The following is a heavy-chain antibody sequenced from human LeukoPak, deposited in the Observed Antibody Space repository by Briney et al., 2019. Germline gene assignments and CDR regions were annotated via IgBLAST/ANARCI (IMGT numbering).Heavy chain of an antibody. D-gene: IGHD6-13*01. CDR2: ISSSSSAI. V-gene: IGHV3-48*01. J-gene: IGHJ4*02. CDR3: ACLDSSSWYGLDY. Sequence: PGGSLRLSCAASGFTFSSYSMNWVRQAPGKGLEWVSYISSSSSAIYYADSVKGRFTISRDNAKNSLYLQMNSLRAEDTAVYYCACLDSSSWYGLDYWGQGTLVTVSS. CDR1: GFTFSSYS.